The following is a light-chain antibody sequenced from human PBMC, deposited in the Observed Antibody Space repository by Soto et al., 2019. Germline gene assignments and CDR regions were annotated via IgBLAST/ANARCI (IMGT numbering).Light chain of an antibody. J-gene: IGKJ5*01. CDR2: DAS. Sequence: DLQMTQSPSTLSASVGDRVTITCQASQDISNYLNWYQQKLGKAPKLLIYDASNLETGVPSRFSGSGSGTDFTFTISSLQPEDIATYYCQQYSHLITFGQGTRLAI. CDR3: QQYSHLIT. CDR1: QDISNY. V-gene: IGKV1-33*01.